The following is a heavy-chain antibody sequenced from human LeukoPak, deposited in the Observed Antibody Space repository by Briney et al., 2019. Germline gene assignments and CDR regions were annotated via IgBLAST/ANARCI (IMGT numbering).Heavy chain of an antibody. Sequence: ASVKVSCKASGYTFTSYDINWVRQATGQGLEWMGWMNLNSGNTGYAQNFQGRVSMTRDTSISTAYMELSSLRSEDTAVYYCARVTSGYCTGGTCYIPADFNYWGQGTLVTVSS. V-gene: IGHV1-8*01. D-gene: IGHD2-15*01. CDR1: GYTFTSYD. J-gene: IGHJ4*02. CDR3: ARVTSGYCTGGTCYIPADFNY. CDR2: MNLNSGNT.